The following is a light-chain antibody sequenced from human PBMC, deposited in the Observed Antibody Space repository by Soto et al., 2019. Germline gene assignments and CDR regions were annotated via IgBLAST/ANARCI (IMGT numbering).Light chain of an antibody. CDR2: KAS. CDR1: QTISTW. CDR3: QQYNSYLWT. J-gene: IGKJ1*01. Sequence: DIQMTQSPSTLSASVGDRVTITCRASQTISTWLAWYQQKPGKAPKVLIYKASSLQSGVPSRFSGSGSGTEFTLTTSGLQPDDSAIYYCQQYNSYLWTFGQGTKVDSK. V-gene: IGKV1-5*03.